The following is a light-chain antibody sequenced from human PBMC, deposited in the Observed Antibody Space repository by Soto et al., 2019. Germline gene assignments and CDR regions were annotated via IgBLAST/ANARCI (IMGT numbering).Light chain of an antibody. Sequence: EVVMTQSPATLSVSPGERATLSCRASPSVSSNLAWYQLRPGQAPRLLIYGASTRATGIPARFSGSGSGTEFTLTISSLQSEDFALYYCQQYNKWPLFTFGPGTRVDIK. CDR2: GAS. CDR3: QQYNKWPLFT. V-gene: IGKV3-15*01. J-gene: IGKJ3*01. CDR1: PSVSSN.